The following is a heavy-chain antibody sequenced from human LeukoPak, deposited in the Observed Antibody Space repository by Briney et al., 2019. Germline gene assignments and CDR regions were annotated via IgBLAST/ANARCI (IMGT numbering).Heavy chain of an antibody. CDR2: IYYSGST. CDR1: GGSISSYY. Sequence: SETLSLTCTVSGGSISSYYWSWIRQPPGKGLEWIGYIYYSGSTNYNPSLKTRVTISVDTSKNQFSLKLSSVPAAHTAVYYCASLSGSYSRGWFDPWGQGTLVTVSX. D-gene: IGHD1-26*01. V-gene: IGHV4-59*08. CDR3: ASLSGSYSRGWFDP. J-gene: IGHJ5*02.